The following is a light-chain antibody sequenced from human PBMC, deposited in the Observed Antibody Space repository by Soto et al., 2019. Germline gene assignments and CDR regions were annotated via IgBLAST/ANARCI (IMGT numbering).Light chain of an antibody. V-gene: IGKV3-20*01. Sequence: ERVVTETPRTVSLSPGERAIRSRRASQTVNNNYVAWYQQKPGQAPRLLIFRASNKATGIPDRFSGSGSGTEFILTISELEPEDSGIYHCHQHGGSPETFGQGTKVDIK. CDR2: RAS. CDR1: QTVNNNY. CDR3: HQHGGSPET. J-gene: IGKJ1*01.